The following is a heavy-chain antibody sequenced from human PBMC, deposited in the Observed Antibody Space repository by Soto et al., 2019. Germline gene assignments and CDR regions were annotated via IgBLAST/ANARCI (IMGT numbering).Heavy chain of an antibody. CDR2: ISYDGSNK. J-gene: IGHJ6*02. CDR3: AKDPGPIAVAGNYGMDV. V-gene: IGHV3-30*18. D-gene: IGHD6-19*01. Sequence: QVQLVESGGGVVQPGRSLRLSCAASGFTFSSYGMHWVRQAPGKGLEWVAVISYDGSNKYYADSVKGRFTISRDNSKNTLYLQMNSRRAEDTAVYYCAKDPGPIAVAGNYGMDVWGQGTTVTVSS. CDR1: GFTFSSYG.